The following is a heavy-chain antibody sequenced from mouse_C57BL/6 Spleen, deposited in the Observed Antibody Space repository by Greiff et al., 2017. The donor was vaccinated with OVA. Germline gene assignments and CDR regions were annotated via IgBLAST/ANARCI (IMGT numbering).Heavy chain of an antibody. CDR2: IYPGNGDT. Sequence: LQESGAELVRPGASVKMSCKASGYTFTSYNMHWVKQTPRQGLEWIGAIYPGNGDTSYNQKLKGKATLTVDKSSGPAYMQLSSLTSEDSAVYFCAREGSTMITNYYAMDYWGQGTSVTVSS. V-gene: IGHV1-12*01. D-gene: IGHD2-4*01. CDR1: GYTFTSYN. CDR3: AREGSTMITNYYAMDY. J-gene: IGHJ4*01.